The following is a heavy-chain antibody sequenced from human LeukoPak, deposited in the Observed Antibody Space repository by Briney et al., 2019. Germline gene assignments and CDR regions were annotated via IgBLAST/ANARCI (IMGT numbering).Heavy chain of an antibody. D-gene: IGHD3-9*01. V-gene: IGHV4-39*01. J-gene: IGHJ4*02. CDR2: IYYSGST. CDR1: GGSISSSSYY. Sequence: SETLSLTCTVSGGSISSSSYYWGWIRQPPGKGLEWIGSIYYSGSTYYNPSLKSRVTISVDTSKNQFSLKLSSVTAADTAVYYCARVYDILTGADFDYWGQGTLVTVSS. CDR3: ARVYDILTGADFDY.